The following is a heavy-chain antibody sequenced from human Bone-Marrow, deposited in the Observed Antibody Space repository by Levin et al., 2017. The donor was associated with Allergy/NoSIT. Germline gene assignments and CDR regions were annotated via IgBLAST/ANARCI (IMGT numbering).Heavy chain of an antibody. V-gene: IGHV3-21*06. CDR2: ISGSSSYI. D-gene: IGHD3-3*01. J-gene: IGHJ5*02. CDR3: ARDQDYGFLSGLGWFDP. CDR1: GFSLSSYT. Sequence: PGGSLRLSCLASGFSLSSYTMNWVRQAPGKGLEWVASISGSSSYIFYADSVNGRFTVSRDNAENSVYLQMNSLRADDTAVYFCARDQDYGFLSGLGWFDPWGQGTQVTVSS.